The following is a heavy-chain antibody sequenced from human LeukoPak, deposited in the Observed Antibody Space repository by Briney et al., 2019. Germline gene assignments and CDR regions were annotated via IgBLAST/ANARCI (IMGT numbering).Heavy chain of an antibody. J-gene: IGHJ4*02. CDR2: THHSGAT. CDR3: ERSSAHSYGDFDY. Sequence: ASETLSLTCSVPGVPITSNYWSWIRQPLGKGLEWLGYTHHSGATSYNPYLKSRSTMSLDTSNNQFSLKLSSETAADTAVYYCERSSAHSYGDFDYWGQRNQVTVSS. V-gene: IGHV4-59*01. CDR1: GVPITSNY. D-gene: IGHD5-18*01.